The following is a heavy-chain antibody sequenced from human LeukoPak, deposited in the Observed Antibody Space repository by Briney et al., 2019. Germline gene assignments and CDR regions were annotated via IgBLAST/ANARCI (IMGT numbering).Heavy chain of an antibody. CDR3: ARDRDTIFRFDP. D-gene: IGHD3-3*01. CDR1: GGTFSSYA. V-gene: IGHV1-69*04. J-gene: IGHJ5*02. CDR2: IIPILGIA. Sequence: SVKVSCKASGGTFSSYAISWVRQAPGQGLEWTGRIIPILGIANYAQKFQGRVTITADKSTSTAYMELSSLRSEDTAVYYCARDRDTIFRFDPWGQGTLVTVSS.